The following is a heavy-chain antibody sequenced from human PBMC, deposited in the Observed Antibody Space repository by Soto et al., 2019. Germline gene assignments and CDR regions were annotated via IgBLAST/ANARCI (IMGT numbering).Heavy chain of an antibody. V-gene: IGHV4-34*01. CDR1: GGSFSGYY. J-gene: IGHJ5*02. CDR3: ARGGDIAAAGLYNWFDP. Sequence: SETLSLTCAVYGGSFSGYYWSWIRQPPGKGLEWIGEINHSGSTNYNPSLKSRVTISVGTSKNQFSLKLSSVTAADTAVYYCARGGDIAAAGLYNWFDPWGQGTLVTVSS. CDR2: INHSGST. D-gene: IGHD6-13*01.